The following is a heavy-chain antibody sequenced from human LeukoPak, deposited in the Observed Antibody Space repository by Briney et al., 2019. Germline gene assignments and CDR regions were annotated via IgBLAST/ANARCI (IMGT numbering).Heavy chain of an antibody. CDR2: IYYSGST. V-gene: IGHV4-61*01. CDR3: ARTRDGYNYYFDY. CDR1: GGSVSSGSYY. D-gene: IGHD5-24*01. J-gene: IGHJ4*02. Sequence: PSETLSLTCTVSGGSVSSGSYYWSWIRQPPGKGLEWIGYIYYSGSTNYNPSLKSRVTISVDTSKNQFSLKLSSVTAADTAVYYCARTRDGYNYYFDYWGQGTLVTVSS.